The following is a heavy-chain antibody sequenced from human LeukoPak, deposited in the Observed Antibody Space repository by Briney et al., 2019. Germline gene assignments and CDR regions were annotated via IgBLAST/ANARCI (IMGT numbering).Heavy chain of an antibody. V-gene: IGHV3-11*03. D-gene: IGHD3-22*01. Sequence: GGSLRLSCAASGFTFSEYYMSWVRQAPGKGLEWVSYISSSSSYTNYADSVKGRFTISRDNAKNSLYLQMNSLRAEDTAVYYCARHYYDSSGTSFDYWGQGTLVTVSS. J-gene: IGHJ4*02. CDR3: ARHYYDSSGTSFDY. CDR1: GFTFSEYY. CDR2: ISSSSSYT.